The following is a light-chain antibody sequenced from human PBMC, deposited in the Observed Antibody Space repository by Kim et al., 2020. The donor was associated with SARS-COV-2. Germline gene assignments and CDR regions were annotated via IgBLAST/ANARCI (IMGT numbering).Light chain of an antibody. CDR1: KSLLHSNGFNY. V-gene: IGKV2-28*01. CDR3: MQALQTPLT. Sequence: PASISCRSTKSLLHSNGFNYLDWYLQKPGKAPQLLIYLGSNLATGVPDRFSGSGSGTDFTLKISRVEAEDVGVYYCMQALQTPLTFGQGTKVDIK. CDR2: LGS. J-gene: IGKJ1*01.